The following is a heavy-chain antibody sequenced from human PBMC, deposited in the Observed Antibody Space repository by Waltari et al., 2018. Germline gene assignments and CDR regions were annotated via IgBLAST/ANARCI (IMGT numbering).Heavy chain of an antibody. Sequence: GSFSGYYWSWIRQPPGKGLEWIGEINHSGSTNYNPSLKSRVTISVDTSKNQFSLKLSSVTAADTAVYYCARGGSAAIVGGWFDPWGQGTLVTVSS. D-gene: IGHD2-2*01. CDR3: ARGGSAAIVGGWFDP. J-gene: IGHJ5*02. CDR2: INHSGST. V-gene: IGHV4-34*01. CDR1: GSFSGYY.